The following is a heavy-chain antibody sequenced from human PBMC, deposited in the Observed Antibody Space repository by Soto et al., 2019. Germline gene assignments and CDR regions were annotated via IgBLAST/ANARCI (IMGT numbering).Heavy chain of an antibody. D-gene: IGHD3-22*01. CDR3: AGHSSGVPGYYYGMDV. V-gene: IGHV1-69*12. J-gene: IGHJ6*02. Sequence: QVQLVQSGAEVKKPGSSVKVSCKASGGAFSSYAISWVRQAPGQGLEWMGGIIPIFDTADYAQKFQGRVTITADESTNTAYMELRSLRSEDTAVYYCAGHSSGVPGYYYGMDVWGQGTTVTVS. CDR2: IIPIFDTA. CDR1: GGAFSSYA.